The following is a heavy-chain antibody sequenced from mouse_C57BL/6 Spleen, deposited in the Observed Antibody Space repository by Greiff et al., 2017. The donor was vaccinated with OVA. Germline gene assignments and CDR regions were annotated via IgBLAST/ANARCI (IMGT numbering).Heavy chain of an antibody. CDR2: IYPRDGST. Sequence: QVQLKESGPELVKPGASVKLSCKASGYTFTSYDINWVKQRPGQGLEWIGWIYPRDGSTKYNEKFKGKATLTVDTSSSTAYMELHSLTSEDSAVYFCAREDGYLYFDYWGQGTTLTVSS. CDR3: AREDGYLYFDY. CDR1: GYTFTSYD. V-gene: IGHV1-85*01. D-gene: IGHD2-3*01. J-gene: IGHJ2*01.